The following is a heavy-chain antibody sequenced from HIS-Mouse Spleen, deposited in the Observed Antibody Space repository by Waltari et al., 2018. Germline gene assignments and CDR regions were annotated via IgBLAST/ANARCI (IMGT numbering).Heavy chain of an antibody. CDR1: GGSISSSSYS. CDR3: AREIQYSSSWYDWYFDL. V-gene: IGHV4-39*07. CDR2: IYYSGST. J-gene: IGHJ2*01. Sequence: QLQLQESGPGLVKPSETLSLTCTVSGGSISSSSYSWGWLRQPPGKGLEWIGSIYYSGSTYYNPSLKSRVTISVDTSKNQFSLKLSSVTAADTAVYYCAREIQYSSSWYDWYFDLWGRGTLVTVSS. D-gene: IGHD6-13*01.